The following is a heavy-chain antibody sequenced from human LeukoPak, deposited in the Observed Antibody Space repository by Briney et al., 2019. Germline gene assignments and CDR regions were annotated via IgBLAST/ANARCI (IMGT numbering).Heavy chain of an antibody. Sequence: QTGGSLRLSCAASGCTFSIYWMTWVCQAPGKGLEWVANIKPDGSWKSYVDSVKGRFIISRDNAKKSLYMEMNSLRAEDTAVYYCASPLVESSGNVHFGLWGRGTLVTVSS. CDR1: GCTFSIYW. J-gene: IGHJ2*01. D-gene: IGHD4-23*01. CDR3: ASPLVESSGNVHFGL. V-gene: IGHV3-7*05. CDR2: IKPDGSWK.